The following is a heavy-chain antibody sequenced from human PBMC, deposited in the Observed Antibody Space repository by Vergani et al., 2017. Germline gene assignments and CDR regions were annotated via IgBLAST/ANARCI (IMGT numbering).Heavy chain of an antibody. V-gene: IGHV1-2*02. J-gene: IGHJ4*02. CDR1: GYTFTDYF. CDR2: INPNSDGT. D-gene: IGHD2-2*01. CDR3: ARVGTSSNRDYFDY. Sequence: QVQLVQSGAEVKKPGASVKVSCKASGYTFTDYFMHWVRQAPGQGLEWMGWINPNSDGTNYAQKLQGRVTMTRNTSISTAYMELSNLRSDDTAVYYCARVGTSSNRDYFDYWGQGTMVTVSS.